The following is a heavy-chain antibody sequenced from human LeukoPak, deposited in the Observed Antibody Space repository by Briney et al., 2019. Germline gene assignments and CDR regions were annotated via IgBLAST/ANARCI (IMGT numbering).Heavy chain of an antibody. V-gene: IGHV3-30*04. J-gene: IGHJ4*02. CDR1: GFTFSSYA. CDR3: ARGADRFGETRQNY. CDR2: ISYDGSNK. D-gene: IGHD3-10*01. Sequence: RGSLRLSCAASGFTFSSYAMHWVRQAPGKGLEWVAVISYDGSNKYYADSVKGRFTISRDNSKNTLYLQMNSLTAEDTAVYYCARGADRFGETRQNYWGQGTLVTVSS.